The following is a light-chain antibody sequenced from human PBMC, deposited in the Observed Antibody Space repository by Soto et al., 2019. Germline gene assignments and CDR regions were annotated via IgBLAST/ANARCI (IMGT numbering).Light chain of an antibody. Sequence: DIQMTQSPSSLSASVGDRVTITYRANQTISKYVNWYQQRPGKAPKLLIYAASSLQSGVPSRFSGSGSGTDFILTINSLQPEDFATYNCQQSYSTPYTFGQGTKLEIK. CDR1: QTISKY. J-gene: IGKJ2*01. V-gene: IGKV1-39*01. CDR3: QQSYSTPYT. CDR2: AAS.